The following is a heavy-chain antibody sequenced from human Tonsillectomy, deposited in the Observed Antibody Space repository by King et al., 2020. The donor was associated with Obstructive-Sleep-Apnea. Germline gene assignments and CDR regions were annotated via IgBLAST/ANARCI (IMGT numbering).Heavy chain of an antibody. J-gene: IGHJ6*02. CDR2: IDWDGGI. CDR1: GFSLTDRGVC. D-gene: IGHD6-6*01. CDR3: SRSSSDQFYYRGMDV. V-gene: IGHV2-70*11. Sequence: VTLKESGPALVKSTQTLTLTCSLSGFSLTDRGVCVTWIRQPPGKAPEWLARIDWDGGIYYNKSLMTRVTISKETSKNQLVLTMTNMEAVDTGTYYCSRSSSDQFYYRGMDVWGQGTTVTVSS.